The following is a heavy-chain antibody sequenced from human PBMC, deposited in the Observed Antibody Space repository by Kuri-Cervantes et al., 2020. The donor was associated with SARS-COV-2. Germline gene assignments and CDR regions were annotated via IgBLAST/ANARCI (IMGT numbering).Heavy chain of an antibody. CDR2: IWYGGSNK. D-gene: IGHD5-24*01. V-gene: IGHV3-30*02. CDR3: AKEAARGDGCFEH. J-gene: IGHJ4*02. CDR1: GFTFSSYG. Sequence: GEPLKISCAASGFTFSSYGMHWVRQAPGKGLDWVAVIWYGGSNKYYADSVKGRFTISRDNSKNTLYLQMNSLRAEDTAVYYCAKEAARGDGCFEHWGQGTLVTVSS.